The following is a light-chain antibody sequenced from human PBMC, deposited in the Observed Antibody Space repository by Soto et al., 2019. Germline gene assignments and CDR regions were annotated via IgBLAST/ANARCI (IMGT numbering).Light chain of an antibody. J-gene: IGKJ1*01. CDR2: WAS. CDR3: QQYNNWPPPT. CDR1: QKVLYTSNNKNY. Sequence: DVEMTNSPDPRAGYVCQTGTMTYKSKQKVLYTSNNKNYVAWYQEKPGQPPKLIIYWASTRESGVPDRFSGSGSGTEFTITLTRLDCEVFAVADCQQYNNWPPPTFGQGTKVDIK. V-gene: IGKV4-1*01.